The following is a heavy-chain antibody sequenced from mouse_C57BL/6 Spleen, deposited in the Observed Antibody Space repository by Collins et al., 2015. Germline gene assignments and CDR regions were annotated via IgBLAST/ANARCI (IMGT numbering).Heavy chain of an antibody. CDR1: GYTFTSYW. CDR2: IYPGSGST. CDR3: AREGDERTWFAY. Sequence: QVQLQQPGAELVKPGTSVKMSCKASGYTFTSYWITWVKQRPGQGLEWIGDIYPGSGSTNYNEKFKSKATLTVDTSSSTAYMQLSSLTSEDSAVYYCAREGDERTWFAYWGQGTLVTVSA. V-gene: IGHV1-55*01. D-gene: IGHD3-3*01. J-gene: IGHJ3*01.